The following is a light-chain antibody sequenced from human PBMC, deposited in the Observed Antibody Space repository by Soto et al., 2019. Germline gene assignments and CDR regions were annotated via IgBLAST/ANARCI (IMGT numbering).Light chain of an antibody. CDR1: QSISSY. Sequence: DIPMTQSPSSLSASVGDRVTITCRASQSISSYLSWYEQKPGKAPKLLIYAASSLQSGVPSRFSGSGSGTDFTLTISTLQPEDVATYYCQQSYNTPQTFGQGTKVEIK. J-gene: IGKJ1*01. CDR2: AAS. V-gene: IGKV1-39*01. CDR3: QQSYNTPQT.